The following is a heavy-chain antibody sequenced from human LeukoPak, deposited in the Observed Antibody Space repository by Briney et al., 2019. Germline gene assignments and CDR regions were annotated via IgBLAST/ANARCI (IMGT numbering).Heavy chain of an antibody. J-gene: IGHJ5*02. Sequence: SVKVSCKASGYTFTSYAISWVRQAPGQGLEWMGGIIPIFGTANYAQKFQGRVTITADESTSTAYMELSSLRSEDTAVYYCAREGGGSGSYYLPNWFDPWGQGTLVTVSS. CDR3: AREGGGSGSYYLPNWFDP. D-gene: IGHD1-26*01. CDR2: IIPIFGTA. CDR1: GYTFTSYA. V-gene: IGHV1-69*13.